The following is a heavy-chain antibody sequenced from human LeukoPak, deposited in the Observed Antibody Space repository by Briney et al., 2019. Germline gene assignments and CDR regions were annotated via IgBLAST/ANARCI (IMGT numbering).Heavy chain of an antibody. CDR2: IVVGSGNT. Sequence: SVKVSCKASGFTFTRSAMQWVRQARGQRLEWIGWIVVGSGNTNYAQKFQERVTITRDMSTSTAYMELSSLRSEDTAVYYCAAYCGGDCPIDYWAREPWSPSPQ. CDR3: AAYCGGDCPIDY. D-gene: IGHD2-21*02. CDR1: GFTFTRSA. J-gene: IGHJ4*02. V-gene: IGHV1-58*02.